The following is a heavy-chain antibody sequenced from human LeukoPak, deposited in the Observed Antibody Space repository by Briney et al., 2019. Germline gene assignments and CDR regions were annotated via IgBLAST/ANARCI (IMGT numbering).Heavy chain of an antibody. Sequence: SVKVSCKASGGTFISYAISWVRQAPGQGLEWMGGIIPIFGTANYAQKFQGRVTITADESTSTAYMELSSLRSEDTAVYYCATDPSYGSGSYYNYWGQGTLVTVSS. D-gene: IGHD3-10*01. V-gene: IGHV1-69*13. CDR2: IIPIFGTA. J-gene: IGHJ4*02. CDR3: ATDPSYGSGSYYNY. CDR1: GGTFISYA.